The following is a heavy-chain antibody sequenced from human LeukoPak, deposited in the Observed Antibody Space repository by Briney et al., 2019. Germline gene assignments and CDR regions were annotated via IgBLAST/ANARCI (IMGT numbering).Heavy chain of an antibody. Sequence: GGSLRLSCAASGFAFSSYWMHWVRQAPGEGLVWVSRLNSDGSSTSYADSVKGRFTISRDNAKNTLYLQMSNLRAEDTAVYFCARGGGLDVWGQGATVTVSS. CDR1: GFAFSSYW. V-gene: IGHV3-74*01. D-gene: IGHD3-16*01. J-gene: IGHJ6*02. CDR3: ARGGGLDV. CDR2: LNSDGSST.